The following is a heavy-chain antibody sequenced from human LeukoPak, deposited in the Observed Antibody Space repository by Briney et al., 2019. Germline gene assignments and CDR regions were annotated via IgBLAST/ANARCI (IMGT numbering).Heavy chain of an antibody. J-gene: IGHJ4*02. CDR1: GFTFSAYA. Sequence: PGGSLRLSCSASGFTFSAYAMYWVRQAPGKGLEYVSGISNNGGSSFYADSVKGRFTISRDNSKNTLCLQMSSLRAEDMAVYYCVKITSVTGGDCWGQGTRLTVSS. CDR2: ISNNGGSS. V-gene: IGHV3-64D*09. CDR3: VKITSVTGGDC. D-gene: IGHD1-1*01.